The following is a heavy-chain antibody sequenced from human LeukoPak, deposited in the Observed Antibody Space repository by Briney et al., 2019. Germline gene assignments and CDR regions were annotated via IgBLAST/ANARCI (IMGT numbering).Heavy chain of an antibody. CDR2: LNGGGGNT. D-gene: IGHD2-21*02. V-gene: IGHV3-23*01. CDR3: AKVAHGGDRFDS. CDR1: GFTFNNYA. J-gene: IGHJ5*01. Sequence: GGSLRFSCAASGFTFNNYAMTWVRQAPGLGLGWVSALNGGGGNTYYADSVKCRYTISRDNSKNTLYLQMNSLRAEDTALYYCAKVAHGGDRFDSWGQGTLVTVSS.